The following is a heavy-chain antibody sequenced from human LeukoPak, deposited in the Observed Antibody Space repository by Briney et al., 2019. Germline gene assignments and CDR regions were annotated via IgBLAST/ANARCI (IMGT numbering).Heavy chain of an antibody. D-gene: IGHD4-23*01. CDR1: GGTFSSYA. V-gene: IGHV1-69*05. Sequence: ASVKVSCKASGGTFSSYAISWVRQAPGQGLEWMGGIIPIFGTANYAQKFQGRVTITTDESTSTAYMELSSLRSEDTAVYYCAKSHSVAQRGYFDYWGQGTLVTVSS. CDR3: AKSHSVAQRGYFDY. J-gene: IGHJ4*02. CDR2: IIPIFGTA.